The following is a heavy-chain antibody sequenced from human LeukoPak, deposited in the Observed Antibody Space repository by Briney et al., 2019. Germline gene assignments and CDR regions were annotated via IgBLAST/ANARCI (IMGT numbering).Heavy chain of an antibody. J-gene: IGHJ4*02. CDR2: INPNSGGT. Sequence: ASVKVSCTASGYTFTGYYMHWVRQAPGQGLEWMGWINPNSGGTNYAQKFQGRVTMTRDTSISTAYMELSRLRSDDTAVYYCARDWDSSSWGALDYWGQGTLVTVSS. D-gene: IGHD6-13*01. CDR3: ARDWDSSSWGALDY. V-gene: IGHV1-2*02. CDR1: GYTFTGYY.